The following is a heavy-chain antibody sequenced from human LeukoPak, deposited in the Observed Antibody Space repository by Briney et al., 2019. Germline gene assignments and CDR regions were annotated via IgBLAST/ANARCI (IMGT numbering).Heavy chain of an antibody. CDR2: IIPIFGTA. CDR3: ARVQERSAGVLDY. CDR1: GGTFSSYA. Sequence: ASVKVSCKASGGTFSSYAISWVRQAPGQGLEWMGGIIPIFGTANYAQKFQGRVTITADESTSTAYMELRSLRSDDTAVYYCARVQERSAGVLDYWGQGTLVTVSS. V-gene: IGHV1-69*13. D-gene: IGHD6-13*01. J-gene: IGHJ4*02.